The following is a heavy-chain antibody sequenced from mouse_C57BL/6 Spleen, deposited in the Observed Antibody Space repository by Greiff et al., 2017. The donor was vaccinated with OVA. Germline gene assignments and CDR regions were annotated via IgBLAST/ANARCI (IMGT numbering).Heavy chain of an antibody. D-gene: IGHD1-1*01. CDR3: ARDYYGSSYLFAY. CDR2: IYPGSGST. CDR1: GYTFTSYW. J-gene: IGHJ3*01. V-gene: IGHV1-55*01. Sequence: QVQLQQPGAELVKPGASVKMSCKASGYTFTSYWITWVKQRPGQGLEWIGDIYPGSGSTNYNEKFKSKATLTVDTSSSTAYMQLSSLTSEDSAVYYGARDYYGSSYLFAYWGQGTLVTVSA.